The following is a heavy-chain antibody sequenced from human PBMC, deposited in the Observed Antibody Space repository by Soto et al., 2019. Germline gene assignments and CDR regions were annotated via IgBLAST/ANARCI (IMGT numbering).Heavy chain of an antibody. V-gene: IGHV4-30-4*01. J-gene: IGHJ6*02. D-gene: IGHD2-15*01. CDR2: IYYSGST. CDR3: EREGFSSGMDV. CDR1: GGSISSGDYY. Sequence: SETLSLTCTVSGGSISSGDYYWSWIRQPPGKGLEWIGYIYYSGSTYYNPSLKSRVTISVDTSKNQFSLKLSSVTAADTAVYYCEREGFSSGMDVWGQGTTVTVSS.